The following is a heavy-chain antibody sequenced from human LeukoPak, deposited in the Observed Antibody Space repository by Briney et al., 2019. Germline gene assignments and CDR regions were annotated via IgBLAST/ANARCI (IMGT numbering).Heavy chain of an antibody. CDR2: IYYSGST. CDR3: ARGGTYYYYYGMDV. D-gene: IGHD1-1*01. V-gene: IGHV4-59*02. J-gene: IGHJ6*02. CDR1: GGSVTSYY. Sequence: SETLSLTCTVSGGSVTSYYWSWIRQPPGRGLEWIGYIYYSGSTNYNPSLKSRVTISVDMSKNQFSLKLSSVTAADTAVYYCARGGTYYYYYGMDVWGQGTTVTVSS.